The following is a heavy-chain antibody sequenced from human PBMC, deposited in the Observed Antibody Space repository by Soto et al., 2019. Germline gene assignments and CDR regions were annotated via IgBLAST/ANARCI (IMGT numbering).Heavy chain of an antibody. CDR1: GGSISSSNW. J-gene: IGHJ6*02. CDR2: IYHSGST. CDR3: ARGDRSSWFYYGMDV. D-gene: IGHD6-13*01. V-gene: IGHV4-4*02. Sequence: QVQLQESGPGLVKTSGTLSLTCAVSGGSISSSNWWSWVRQPPGKGLEWIGEIYHSGSTNYNPSLKNRVTISVDKSKNQFSLNLSSVTAADTAVYYCARGDRSSWFYYGMDVWGQGTTVTVSS.